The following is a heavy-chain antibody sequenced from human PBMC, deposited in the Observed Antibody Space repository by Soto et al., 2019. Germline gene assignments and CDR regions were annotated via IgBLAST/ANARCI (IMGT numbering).Heavy chain of an antibody. CDR3: ARVDGRYGVYFDY. CDR1: GFTFSSYA. V-gene: IGHV3-30-3*01. CDR2: ISSDGSNK. Sequence: QVQLVESGGGVVQPGRSLRLSCAASGFTFSSYAMHWVRQAPGKGLEWVAVISSDGSNKYYADSVKGRFTISRDNSKNTLYQQMNSLRDEDTDVYYCARVDGRYGVYFDYWGQGSLVTV. J-gene: IGHJ4*02. D-gene: IGHD3-10*01.